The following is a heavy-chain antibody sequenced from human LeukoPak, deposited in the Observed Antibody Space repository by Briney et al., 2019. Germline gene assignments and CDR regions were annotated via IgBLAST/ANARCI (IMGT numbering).Heavy chain of an antibody. V-gene: IGHV3-74*01. CDR1: GFTFRNYW. Sequence: PGGSLRLSCAASGFTFRNYWMHWARQVPGKGLVWVSRINPDGTSPHYADSVKRRFTISRDNARNILYLQMNSLRVEDTAIYYCVRGTNDWTGIDYWGQGILVTVSS. D-gene: IGHD2-8*01. J-gene: IGHJ4*02. CDR2: INPDGTSP. CDR3: VRGTNDWTGIDY.